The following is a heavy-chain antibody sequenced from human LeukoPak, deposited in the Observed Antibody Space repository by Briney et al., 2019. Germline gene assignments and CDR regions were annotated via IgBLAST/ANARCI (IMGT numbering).Heavy chain of an antibody. J-gene: IGHJ4*02. CDR3: ARVSSGYGYFDY. D-gene: IGHD5-12*01. V-gene: IGHV1-69*04. CDR2: IIPILGIA. Sequence: SVKVSCKASGGTFSSYAISWVRQAPGQGLEWMGRIIPILGIANYAQKFQGRVTITADKSTSTAYMELSSLRSEDTAVYYCARVSSGYGYFDYWRQGTLVTVSS. CDR1: GGTFSSYA.